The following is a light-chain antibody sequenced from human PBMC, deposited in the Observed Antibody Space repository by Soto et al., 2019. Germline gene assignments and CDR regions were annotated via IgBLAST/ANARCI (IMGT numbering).Light chain of an antibody. J-gene: IGKJ4*01. CDR3: QHDDGTPLT. V-gene: IGKV3-20*01. CDR2: GSY. CDR1: QSVNSAH. Sequence: EVVLTQSPGTLSLSPGERGTLSCRASQSVNSAHLVWYQQKPGQAPRLLIYGSYSRATGIPARFSGSGSGTDFTLTISRLEPEDFAVYYCQHDDGTPLTFGGGTKVELK.